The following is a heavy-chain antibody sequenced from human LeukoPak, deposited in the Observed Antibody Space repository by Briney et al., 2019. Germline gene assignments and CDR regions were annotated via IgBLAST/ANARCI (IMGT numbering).Heavy chain of an antibody. CDR3: ARGGVVYGVLYYYYYMDV. CDR2: INHSGST. J-gene: IGHJ6*03. V-gene: IGHV4-34*01. CDR1: GGSFSGYY. Sequence: SETLSLTCAVYGGSFSGYYWSWIRQPPGKGLECIGEINHSGSTNYNPSLKSRVTISVDTSKNQFSLKLSSVTAADTAVYYCARGGVVYGVLYYYYYMDVWGKGTTVTVSS. D-gene: IGHD3-3*01.